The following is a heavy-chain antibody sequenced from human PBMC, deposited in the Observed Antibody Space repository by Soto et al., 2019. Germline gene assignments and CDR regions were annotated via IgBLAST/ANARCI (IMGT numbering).Heavy chain of an antibody. CDR2: IYYSWAT. D-gene: IGHD3-10*01. J-gene: IGHJ1*01. V-gene: IGHV4-39*01. Sequence: PSATLSLTVSVPGGSIRSTTYYWALIRQRPGKGLEWVATIYYSWATYYNPYLKSRLTISVDTSKNQFSLRLSSLTAAHTAMYHCERYYHPSNRPYFPHCRQSTLVTV. CDR1: GGSIRSTTYY. CDR3: ERYYHPSNRPYFPH.